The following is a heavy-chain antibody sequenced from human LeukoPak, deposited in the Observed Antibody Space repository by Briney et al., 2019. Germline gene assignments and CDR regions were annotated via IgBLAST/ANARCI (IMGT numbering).Heavy chain of an antibody. D-gene: IGHD6-13*01. CDR2: ITADTTTT. CDR3: AKEFPRVKIGYSSTSAFFDY. J-gene: IGHJ4*02. V-gene: IGHV3-43*02. Sequence: PGGSLRLSCAASGFTFDDYAMHWVRQAPGKGLEWVSLITADTTTTYYADSVRGRFTISRDNTKNSLFLQMNSLTTEDTALYYCAKEFPRVKIGYSSTSAFFDYWGRGTLVTVS. CDR1: GFTFDDYA.